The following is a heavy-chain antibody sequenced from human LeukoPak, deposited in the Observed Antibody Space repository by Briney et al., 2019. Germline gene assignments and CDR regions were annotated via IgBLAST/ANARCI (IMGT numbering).Heavy chain of an antibody. D-gene: IGHD3-22*01. V-gene: IGHV5-51*01. CDR3: ARRTRTRRSHDSSGYHY. CDR1: GYSFTSYW. Sequence: GESLKISCKGSGYSFTSYWIGWVRQMPGKGLEWMGIIYPGDSDTRYSPSFQGQVTISADKSISTAYLQWSSLKASDTAMYYCARRTRTRRSHDSSGYHYWGQGTLVTVSS. J-gene: IGHJ4*02. CDR2: IYPGDSDT.